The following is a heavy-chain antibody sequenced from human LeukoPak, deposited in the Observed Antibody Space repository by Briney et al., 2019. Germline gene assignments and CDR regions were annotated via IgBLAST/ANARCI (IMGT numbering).Heavy chain of an antibody. V-gene: IGHV1-3*01. CDR3: ARVPLAVALSAMEV. Sequence: ASVTVSYKASRYTFTRYALHWVRQAPPQKREWMGWVNAAYCNTQYSHKFQGTVTLIRDTSASTAYRGLSSWRFGDTAVYYCARVPLAVALSAMEVWGEGATVTVSS. CDR2: VNAAYCNT. D-gene: IGHD4-23*01. CDR1: RYTFTRYA. J-gene: IGHJ6*01.